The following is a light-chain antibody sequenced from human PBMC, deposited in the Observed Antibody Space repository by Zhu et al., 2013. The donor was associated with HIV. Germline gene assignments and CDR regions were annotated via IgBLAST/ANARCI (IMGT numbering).Light chain of an antibody. CDR2: AAS. J-gene: IGKJ3*01. Sequence: IQLTQSPSFLSASVGDRVTITCRASQGISSYLAWYQQKPGKAPKLLIYAASTLQSGVPSRFSGRGSGREYTLTIDSLQPEDFATYYCQQFNTYPVTFGPGTVVDI. CDR3: QQFNTYPVT. CDR1: QGISSY. V-gene: IGKV1-9*01.